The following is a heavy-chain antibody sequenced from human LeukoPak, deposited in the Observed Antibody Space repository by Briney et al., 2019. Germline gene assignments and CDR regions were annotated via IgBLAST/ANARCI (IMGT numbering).Heavy chain of an antibody. Sequence: PSETLSLTCTVSGGSISSYYWSWIRQPPGKGLEWIGYIYYSGSTNYNPSLKSRVTISVDTSKNQFSLKLSSVTAADTAVYYCAGAPGYYDSSGSAYWGQGTLVTVSS. D-gene: IGHD3-22*01. J-gene: IGHJ4*02. V-gene: IGHV4-59*08. CDR1: GGSISSYY. CDR3: AGAPGYYDSSGSAY. CDR2: IYYSGST.